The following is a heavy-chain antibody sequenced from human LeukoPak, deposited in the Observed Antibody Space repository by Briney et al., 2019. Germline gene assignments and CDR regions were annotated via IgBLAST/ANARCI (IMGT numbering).Heavy chain of an antibody. CDR3: ARPLERRLIHYFDF. V-gene: IGHV3-30-3*01. J-gene: IGHJ4*02. CDR1: GFTFNKYA. D-gene: IGHD6-25*01. CDR2: VSYLGNDK. Sequence: GRSLRLSCAASGFTFNKYAMHWVRQAPGKGLEWVAVVSYLGNDKLYADSVKGRFTISKDNSNNTVYLEINSLRSEDTAVYYCARPLERRLIHYFDFWGPGTLVTVSS.